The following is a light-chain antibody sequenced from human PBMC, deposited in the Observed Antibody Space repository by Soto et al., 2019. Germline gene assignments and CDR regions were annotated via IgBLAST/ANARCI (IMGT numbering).Light chain of an antibody. CDR1: ISDVGGYDY. CDR2: EVS. J-gene: IGLJ2*01. V-gene: IGLV2-14*01. CDR3: QSYDSSLSGYVV. Sequence: QSALTQPASVSGSPGQSITISCTGTISDVGGYDYVSWYQHHPGKAPKLLIFEVSNRPSGASNRFSGSKSGNTASLAITGLQAEDEADYYCQSYDSSLSGYVVFGGGTKLTVL.